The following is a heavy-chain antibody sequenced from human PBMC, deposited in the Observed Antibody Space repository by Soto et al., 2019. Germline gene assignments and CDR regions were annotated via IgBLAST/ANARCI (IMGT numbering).Heavy chain of an antibody. Sequence: SETLSLTCTVSGGSIGSSNYYWSWIRQPPGKGLEWIGYIYYSGSTNYNPSLKSRVTISVDTSKNQFSLKLSSVTAADTAVYYCARESRIAMVRGVTNWFDPWGQGTLVTVSS. CDR2: IYYSGST. CDR1: GGSIGSSNYY. V-gene: IGHV4-61*01. CDR3: ARESRIAMVRGVTNWFDP. J-gene: IGHJ5*02. D-gene: IGHD3-10*01.